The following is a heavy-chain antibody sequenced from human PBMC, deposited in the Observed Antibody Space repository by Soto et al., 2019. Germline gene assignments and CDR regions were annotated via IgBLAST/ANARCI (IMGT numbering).Heavy chain of an antibody. Sequence: QVQLVESGGGVVQPGRSLRLSCAASGSTFSSYAMHWVRQAPGKGLEWVAVIWYDGSNEDYADSVKGRFTISRDNSKKALFLQMNSLRVEDTAVYYCAREETGTFDCWCQGTLVTVSS. V-gene: IGHV3-33*01. CDR3: AREETGTFDC. J-gene: IGHJ4*02. CDR2: IWYDGSNE. CDR1: GSTFSSYA. D-gene: IGHD1-1*01.